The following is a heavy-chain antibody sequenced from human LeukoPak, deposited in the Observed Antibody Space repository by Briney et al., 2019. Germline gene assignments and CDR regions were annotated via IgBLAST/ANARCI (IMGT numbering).Heavy chain of an antibody. D-gene: IGHD2-21*01. Sequence: GESLKISCKGSGYSFTSYWIGWVRPMPGKGLEWMGIIYPGDSDTRYSPSFQGQVTISADKSISTAYLQWSSLKASDTAMYYCARIRALPDSALYFDYWGQGTLVTVSS. CDR3: ARIRALPDSALYFDY. J-gene: IGHJ4*02. CDR1: GYSFTSYW. CDR2: IYPGDSDT. V-gene: IGHV5-51*01.